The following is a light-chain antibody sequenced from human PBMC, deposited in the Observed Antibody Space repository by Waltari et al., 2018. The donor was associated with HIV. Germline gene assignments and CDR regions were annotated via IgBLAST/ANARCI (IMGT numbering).Light chain of an antibody. J-gene: IGKJ3*01. Sequence: DIQLTQSPSFMSASVGDSVTITCRASQGIGSNLAWYRQKPGQAPRLLIFAASTLESGVPSRFSGSGSGTDFALTIKSLQPEDFATYYCQHLNTYPLFTFGPGTTVDIK. CDR2: AAS. CDR1: QGIGSN. CDR3: QHLNTYPLFT. V-gene: IGKV1-9*01.